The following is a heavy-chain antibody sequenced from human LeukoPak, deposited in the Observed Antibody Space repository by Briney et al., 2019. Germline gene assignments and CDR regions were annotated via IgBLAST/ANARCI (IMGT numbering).Heavy chain of an antibody. CDR1: GFTFSSYA. CDR2: ISYDGSNK. D-gene: IGHD3-10*01. Sequence: PGGSLRLSCAASGFTFSSYAMHWVRQAPGKGLEWVAVISYDGSNKYYADSVKGRFTISRDNSKNTLYLQMNSLRAEDTAVYYCATYGSGSHKSQPFDCWGQGTLVTVS. J-gene: IGHJ4*02. CDR3: ATYGSGSHKSQPFDC. V-gene: IGHV3-30*04.